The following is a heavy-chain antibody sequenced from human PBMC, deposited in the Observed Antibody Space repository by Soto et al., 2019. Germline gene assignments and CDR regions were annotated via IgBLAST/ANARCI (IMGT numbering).Heavy chain of an antibody. CDR2: SDGSSAYT. CDR3: ARAVGNYYGMAL. J-gene: IGHJ6*02. CDR1: GFTFSDYY. D-gene: IGHD1-26*01. V-gene: IGHV3-11*06. Sequence: QVQLVESGGGLVKPGGSLRLSCAASGFTFSDYYMNWISQAPGKGLEWLSCSDGSSAYTNYADSVNGRFTISRDNAKNSLFLQLTSLSDEATAVYYCARAVGNYYGMALWGQGTTATVSS.